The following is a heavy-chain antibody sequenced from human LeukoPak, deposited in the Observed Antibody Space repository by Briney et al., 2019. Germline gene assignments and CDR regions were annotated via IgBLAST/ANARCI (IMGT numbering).Heavy chain of an antibody. CDR1: GGSFSGYY. CDR3: ARGLSRYYYGSGSYFYFDY. J-gene: IGHJ4*02. Sequence: PSETLSLTCAVYGGSFSGYYCSWIRQPPGKGLEWIGEINHSGSTNYNPSLKSRVTISVDTSKNQFSLKLSSVTAADTAVYYCARGLSRYYYGSGSYFYFDYWGQGTLVTVSS. CDR2: INHSGST. D-gene: IGHD3-10*01. V-gene: IGHV4-34*01.